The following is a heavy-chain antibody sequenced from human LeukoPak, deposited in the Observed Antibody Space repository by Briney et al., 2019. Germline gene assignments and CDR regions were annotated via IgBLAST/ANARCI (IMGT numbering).Heavy chain of an antibody. CDR3: ARAQGSHKPYPKYYYYYYMDV. V-gene: IGHV3-7*01. CDR2: IKPDGSDT. D-gene: IGHD2-15*01. CDR1: GFTFSGYW. Sequence: GGSLRLSCTASGFTFSGYWMTWVRQAPGKGLEWVANIKPDGSDTYSVDSVKGRFTISRDNAKNSLYLQMNSLGAEDTAVYYCARAQGSHKPYPKYYYYYYMDVWGKGTTVTISS. J-gene: IGHJ6*03.